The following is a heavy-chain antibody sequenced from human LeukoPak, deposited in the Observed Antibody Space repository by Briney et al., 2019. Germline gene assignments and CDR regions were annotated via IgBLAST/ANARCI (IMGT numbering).Heavy chain of an antibody. J-gene: IGHJ5*02. D-gene: IGHD2-2*01. Sequence: GSLRLSCAASGFTFSSYSMNWVRQAPGKGLEWVSSISSSNSYIYYADSIKGRFTISRDNAKNSLYLQMNSLGAEDTAVYYCVRDSSSSLSYIDWFDPWGQGTLVTVSS. CDR3: VRDSSSSLSYIDWFDP. V-gene: IGHV3-21*01. CDR1: GFTFSSYS. CDR2: ISSSNSYI.